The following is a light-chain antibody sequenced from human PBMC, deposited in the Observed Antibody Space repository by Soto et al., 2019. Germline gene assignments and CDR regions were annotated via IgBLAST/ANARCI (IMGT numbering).Light chain of an antibody. V-gene: IGLV3-21*02. CDR1: NIRIQY. Sequence: SYELTQTPSGSVAPGPTAMITFAGNNIRIQYVHWYQQKPGQAPVLVVHDNDDRPSGIPERFSGSKSGDMATLTINRVEAGDEADYYCQMWDGSSEHVVFGGGTKLTVL. J-gene: IGLJ2*01. CDR2: DND. CDR3: QMWDGSSEHVV.